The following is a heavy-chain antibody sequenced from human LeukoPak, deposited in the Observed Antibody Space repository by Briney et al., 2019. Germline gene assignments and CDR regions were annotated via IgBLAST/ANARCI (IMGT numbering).Heavy chain of an antibody. D-gene: IGHD4-23*01. CDR3: ARVNTRHGNSPHPFLY. Sequence: SVKVSCKASGGTFISYAISWVRQAPGQGLEWMGGIIPIFGTANYAQKFQGRVTITADESTSTAYMELSSLRSEDTAVYYCARVNTRHGNSPHPFLYWGQGTLVTVSS. J-gene: IGHJ4*02. CDR2: IIPIFGTA. CDR1: GGTFISYA. V-gene: IGHV1-69*13.